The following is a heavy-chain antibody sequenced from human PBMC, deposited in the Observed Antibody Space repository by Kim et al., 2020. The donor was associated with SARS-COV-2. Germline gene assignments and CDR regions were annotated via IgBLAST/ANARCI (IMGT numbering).Heavy chain of an antibody. CDR2: IHYSGST. D-gene: IGHD3-10*01. CDR3: ARDRGGLKHYMDV. CDR1: GGSISSDY. J-gene: IGHJ6*03. Sequence: SETLSLTCSVSGGSISSDYWSWIRQPPGKGLEWIGYIHYSGSTTYNPSLERRVAISIDTSKNQFSLNLRSVTAADTALYYCARDRGGLKHYMDVWGTWTT. V-gene: IGHV4-59*01.